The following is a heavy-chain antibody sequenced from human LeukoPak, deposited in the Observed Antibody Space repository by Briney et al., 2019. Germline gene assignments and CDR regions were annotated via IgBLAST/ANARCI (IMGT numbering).Heavy chain of an antibody. D-gene: IGHD1-26*01. Sequence: PGGSLRLSCAASGFTFSSYGMHWVRQAPGKGLEWVSYISSSGSTIYYADSVKGRFTISRDNAKNSLYLQMNSLRAEDTAVYYCARGPGGSYFSRTYYYYGMDVWGQGTTVTVSS. J-gene: IGHJ6*02. CDR1: GFTFSSYG. CDR2: ISSSGSTI. CDR3: ARGPGGSYFSRTYYYYGMDV. V-gene: IGHV3-48*04.